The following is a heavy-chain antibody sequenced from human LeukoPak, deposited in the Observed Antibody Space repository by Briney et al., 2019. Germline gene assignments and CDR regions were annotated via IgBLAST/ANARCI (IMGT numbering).Heavy chain of an antibody. J-gene: IGHJ3*02. D-gene: IGHD2-2*01. Sequence: ASVKVSCKASGYPFTDYYIHWVRQAPGQGLEWMGWINPNSGDTNSAQRFQGRVTMTRDTSISTLYMELSRLRSDDTAVYYCARPIVVVPAAIHAFDIWGQGTLVTVSS. CDR2: INPNSGDT. V-gene: IGHV1-2*02. CDR3: ARPIVVVPAAIHAFDI. CDR1: GYPFTDYY.